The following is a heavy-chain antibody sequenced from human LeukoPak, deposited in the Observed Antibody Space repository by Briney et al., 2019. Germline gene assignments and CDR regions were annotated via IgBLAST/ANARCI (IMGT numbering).Heavy chain of an antibody. J-gene: IGHJ3*02. D-gene: IGHD4/OR15-4a*01. V-gene: IGHV3-30*02. CDR1: GFIFSSYG. CDR2: IRYDGSRK. CDR3: AKVSLNMVNDAFDI. Sequence: GGSLRLSCAASGFIFSSYGMHWVRQAPDKGLEWVAFIRYDGSRKYYADSVKGRFTISRDNSKNTLYLQMNSLRAEDTAMYYCAKVSLNMVNDAFDIWGQGTMVRVSS.